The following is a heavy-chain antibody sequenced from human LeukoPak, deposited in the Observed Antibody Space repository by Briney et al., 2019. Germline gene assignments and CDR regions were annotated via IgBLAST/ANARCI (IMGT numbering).Heavy chain of an antibody. CDR2: INQGESEK. CDR1: GFTFSSYW. Sequence: GGSLSLSCAASGFTFSSYWMSWVRPAPGKGLEWVANINQGESEKYYVDSVKGRFTISRDNAKNSLYLQMNTLRAEDTAVYYCARVRVSSYYGMDIWGQGTTVTVSS. V-gene: IGHV3-7*05. CDR3: ARVRVSSYYGMDI. D-gene: IGHD2/OR15-2a*01. J-gene: IGHJ6*02.